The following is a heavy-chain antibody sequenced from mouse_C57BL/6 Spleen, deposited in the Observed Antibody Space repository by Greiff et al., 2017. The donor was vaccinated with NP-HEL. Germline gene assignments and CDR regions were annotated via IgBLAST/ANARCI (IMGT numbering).Heavy chain of an antibody. CDR1: GYTFTDYY. CDR2: INPNNGRT. V-gene: IGHV1-26*01. Sequence: EVQLQQSGPELVKPGASVKISCKASGYTFTDYYMNWVKQSHGKSLEWIGDINPNNGRTSYNQKFKGKATLTVDKSSSTAYMELRSLTSEDSAVYYCARTVYYDFAMDYWGQGTSVTVSS. CDR3: ARTVYYDFAMDY. D-gene: IGHD2-4*01. J-gene: IGHJ4*01.